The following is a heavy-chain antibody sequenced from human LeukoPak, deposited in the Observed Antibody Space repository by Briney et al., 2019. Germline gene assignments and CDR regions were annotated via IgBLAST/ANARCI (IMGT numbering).Heavy chain of an antibody. J-gene: IGHJ3*02. CDR1: GFTFSDYY. V-gene: IGHV3-11*01. CDR3: ATNYGDYVGSAFDI. D-gene: IGHD4-17*01. Sequence: GGSLRLSCAASGFTFSDYYMSWIRLAPGKGLEWVSFISSSGYTIYYTDSVKGRFTISRDNAKNSLYLQMNSLRAEDTAVYYCATNYGDYVGSAFDIWAKGQWSPSLQ. CDR2: ISSSGYTI.